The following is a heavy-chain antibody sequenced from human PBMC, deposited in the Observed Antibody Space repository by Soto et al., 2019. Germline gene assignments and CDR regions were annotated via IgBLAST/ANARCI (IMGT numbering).Heavy chain of an antibody. CDR1: GGSISSSSYY. Sequence: SETLSLTCTVSGGSISSSSYYWGWIRQPPGKGLEWIGSIYYSGSTYYNPSLKSRVTISVDTSKNQFSLKLSSVTAADTAVYYCASSSSGWYMYFQHWGQGTLVTVSS. CDR3: ASSSSGWYMYFQH. J-gene: IGHJ1*01. CDR2: IYYSGST. V-gene: IGHV4-39*01. D-gene: IGHD6-19*01.